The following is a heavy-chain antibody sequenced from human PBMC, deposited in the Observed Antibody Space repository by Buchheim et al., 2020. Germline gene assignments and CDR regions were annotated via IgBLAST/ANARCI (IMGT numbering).Heavy chain of an antibody. Sequence: QVQLQQWGAGLLKPSGTLSLTCAVSGGSISSSNWWSWVRQPPGKGLEWIGEIYHSGSTNYNPSLKSRVTISVDKSKNQFSLKLSSVTAADTAVYYCARERGDDILTDTYYGMDVWGQGTT. CDR2: IYHSGST. CDR1: GGSISSSNW. D-gene: IGHD3-9*01. CDR3: ARERGDDILTDTYYGMDV. J-gene: IGHJ6*02. V-gene: IGHV4-4*02.